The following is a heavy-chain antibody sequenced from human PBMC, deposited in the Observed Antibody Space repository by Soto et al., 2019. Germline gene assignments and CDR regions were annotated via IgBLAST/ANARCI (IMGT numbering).Heavy chain of an antibody. D-gene: IGHD1-1*01. CDR3: ASARQLEPTVT. J-gene: IGHJ4*02. Sequence: PSETLSLTCAVSGGSISSGGYSWSWIRQPPGKGLEWIGYIYHSGSTYYNPSLKSRVTISVDRSKNQFSLKLSSVTAADTEVYSCASARQLEPTVTWGQGTLVTVSS. V-gene: IGHV4-30-2*01. CDR2: IYHSGST. CDR1: GGSISSGGYS.